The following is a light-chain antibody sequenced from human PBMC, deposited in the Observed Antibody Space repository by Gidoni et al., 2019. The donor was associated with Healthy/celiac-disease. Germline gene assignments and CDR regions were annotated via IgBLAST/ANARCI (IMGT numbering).Light chain of an antibody. V-gene: IGKV1-39*01. CDR2: AAS. CDR1: QSISSY. CDR3: QQSYSTPFT. Sequence: EIQMTKSPSSLSASVGDRVTITCRASQSISSYLNWYQQKPGKAPKLLIYAASSLQSGVPSRFGVSGSGTDYTLTISSLQPEDFATYYCQQSYSTPFTFGPGTKVEIK. J-gene: IGKJ3*01.